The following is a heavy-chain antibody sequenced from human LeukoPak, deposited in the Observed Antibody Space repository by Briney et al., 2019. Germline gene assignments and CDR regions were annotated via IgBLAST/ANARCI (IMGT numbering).Heavy chain of an antibody. V-gene: IGHV3-23*01. D-gene: IGHD3-10*01. Sequence: PGGSLRLSRAASGFTFSSYAMSWVRQAPGKGLEWVSAISGSGGSTYYADSVKGRFTISRDNSKNTLYLQMNSLRAEDTAVYYCAKLPSYYYGSGSFVDAFDIWGQGTMVTVSS. CDR3: AKLPSYYYGSGSFVDAFDI. CDR1: GFTFSSYA. J-gene: IGHJ3*02. CDR2: ISGSGGST.